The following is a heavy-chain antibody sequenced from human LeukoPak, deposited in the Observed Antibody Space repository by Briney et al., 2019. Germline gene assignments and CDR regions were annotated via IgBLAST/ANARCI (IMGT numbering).Heavy chain of an antibody. J-gene: IGHJ4*02. V-gene: IGHV3-9*01. CDR1: GFTFDDYA. CDR2: ISWNSGSI. D-gene: IGHD5-24*01. Sequence: GRSLRLSCAASGFTFDDYAMHWVRQAPGKGLEWVSGISWNSGSIGYADSVKGRFTISRDNAKNSLYLQMNSLRAEDTAIYYCTKRARDVDYWGQGTLVTVSA. CDR3: TKRARDVDY.